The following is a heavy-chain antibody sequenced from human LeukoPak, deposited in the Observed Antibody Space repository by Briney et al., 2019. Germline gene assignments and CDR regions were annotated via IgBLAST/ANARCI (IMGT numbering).Heavy chain of an antibody. V-gene: IGHV4-4*07. CDR1: GGPISSYY. CDR3: ASTYCSSTSCLLDY. J-gene: IGHJ4*02. CDR2: IYTSGST. Sequence: PSETLSLTCTVSGGPISSYYWSWIRQPAGKGLEWIGRIYTSGSTNYNPSLKSRVTMSVDTSKNQFSLKLSSVTAADTAVYYCASTYCSSTSCLLDYWGQGTLVTVSS. D-gene: IGHD2-2*01.